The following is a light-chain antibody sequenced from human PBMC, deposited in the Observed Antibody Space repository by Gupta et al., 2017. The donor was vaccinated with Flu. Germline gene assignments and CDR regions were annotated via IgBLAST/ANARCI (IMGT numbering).Light chain of an antibody. CDR3: QQYYNTPWT. V-gene: IGKV4-1*01. Sequence: SLGERATITCKSRRSLFLSSNNKNYLAWYQQKPRQPPKLLIYWASTRDSGVPDRFSGSGSGTXFTLTIXSLQAEDVATYYCQQYYNTPWTFGXGTKVEIK. CDR2: WAS. CDR1: RSLFLSSNNKNY. J-gene: IGKJ1*01.